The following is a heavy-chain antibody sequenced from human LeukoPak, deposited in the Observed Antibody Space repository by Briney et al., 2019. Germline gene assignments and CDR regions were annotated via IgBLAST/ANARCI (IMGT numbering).Heavy chain of an antibody. CDR3: AVGATFYYAFDI. J-gene: IGHJ3*02. CDR2: MNPNSGNT. D-gene: IGHD1-26*01. Sequence: GASVKVSCKASGYTFTSYDINWVRQATGQGLEWMGWMNPNSGNTGYAQKFQGRVTMTRNTSISTAYMELSSLRSEDTAVYYCAVGATFYYAFDIWGQGTMVTVSS. CDR1: GYTFTSYD. V-gene: IGHV1-8*01.